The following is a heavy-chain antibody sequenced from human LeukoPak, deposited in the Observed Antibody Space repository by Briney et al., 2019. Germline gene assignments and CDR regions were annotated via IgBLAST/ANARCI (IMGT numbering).Heavy chain of an antibody. Sequence: GGSLRLSCAASGFTLGRYYMSWVRQAPGKGLEWVANINQDGSEKSYVDSVKGRFTISRDNAKNSLYLQMNSLRAEDTAVYYCAELGITMIGGVWGKGTTVTISS. J-gene: IGHJ6*04. D-gene: IGHD3-10*02. CDR1: GFTLGRYY. CDR3: AELGITMIGGV. V-gene: IGHV3-7*01. CDR2: INQDGSEK.